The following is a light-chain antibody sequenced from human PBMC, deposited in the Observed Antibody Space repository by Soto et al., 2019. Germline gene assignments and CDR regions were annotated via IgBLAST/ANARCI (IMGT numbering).Light chain of an antibody. CDR1: SSNIANNY. Sequence: QSVLTQPPSVSAAPGQKVTISCSGSSSNIANNYVSWYQQLPGTAPKLLIYDNNQRPSGIPDRFSGSKSGTSATLGITGLQTGDEADYYCGTWDSSLSAMLFGGGTKLTVL. J-gene: IGLJ2*01. V-gene: IGLV1-51*01. CDR3: GTWDSSLSAML. CDR2: DNN.